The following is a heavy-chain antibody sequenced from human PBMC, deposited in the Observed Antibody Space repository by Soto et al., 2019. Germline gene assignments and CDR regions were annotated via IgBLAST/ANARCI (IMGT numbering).Heavy chain of an antibody. CDR3: AKRLYCSSTSCYAIGVYYYDGNDV. Sequence: ASVKVSCKASGYTFTSYGISWVRQAPGQGLEWMGWISAYNGNTNYAQKLQGRVTMTTDTSTSTDYMELRSLRPDDTAVYYCAKRLYCSSTSCYAIGVYYYDGNDVWGQGTTGIDSS. CDR1: GYTFTSYG. J-gene: IGHJ6*02. CDR2: ISAYNGNT. V-gene: IGHV1-18*01. D-gene: IGHD2-2*01.